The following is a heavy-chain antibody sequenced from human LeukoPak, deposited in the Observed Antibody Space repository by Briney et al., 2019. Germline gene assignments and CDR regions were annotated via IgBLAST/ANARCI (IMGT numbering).Heavy chain of an antibody. J-gene: IGHJ4*02. CDR2: ISGSGGST. V-gene: IGHV3-23*01. CDR1: GFTFSSYA. CDR3: AKEGFGELLGCFDY. D-gene: IGHD3-10*01. Sequence: GGSLRLSCAASGFTFSSYAMSWVRQAPGEGLEWVSAISGSGGSTYYADSVRGRFTISRDNSKNTLYLQMSSLRAEDTAVYYCAKEGFGELLGCFDYWGQGTLVTVSS.